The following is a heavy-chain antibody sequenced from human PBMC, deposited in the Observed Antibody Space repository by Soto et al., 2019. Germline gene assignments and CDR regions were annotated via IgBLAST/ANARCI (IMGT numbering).Heavy chain of an antibody. D-gene: IGHD7-27*01. Sequence: SETLSLTCTVSGDSMSTYYLNWMRQSAEKGLEWIGRISATGTTTYIPSLKSRITLSVDTSKNEFSLNLKFVTAAETAVYFCARDQPGAADFRGPGTLVT. J-gene: IGHJ3*01. CDR1: GDSMSTYY. CDR2: ISATGTT. CDR3: ARDQPGAADF. V-gene: IGHV4-4*07.